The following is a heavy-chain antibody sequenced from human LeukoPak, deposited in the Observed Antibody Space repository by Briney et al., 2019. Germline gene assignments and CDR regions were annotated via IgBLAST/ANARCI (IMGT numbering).Heavy chain of an antibody. J-gene: IGHJ4*02. D-gene: IGHD1-26*01. CDR2: ISYDGSNK. Sequence: GGSLRLSCAASGFTFSSYAMHWVRQAPGKGLEWVAVISYDGSNKYYADSVKGRFTISRDNSKNTLYLQVNSLRAEDTAVYYCARDYREWELPYWGQGTLVTVSS. V-gene: IGHV3-30*04. CDR3: ARDYREWELPY. CDR1: GFTFSSYA.